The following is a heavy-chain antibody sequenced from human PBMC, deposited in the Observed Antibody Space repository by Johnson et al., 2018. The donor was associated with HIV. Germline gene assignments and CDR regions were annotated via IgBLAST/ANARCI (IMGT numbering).Heavy chain of an antibody. CDR2: ISYDGSNK. V-gene: IGHV3-30*04. Sequence: QVQLVESGGGLVQPGGSLRLSCAVSGFTFSSYPMHWVRQAPGKGLEWVAVISYDGSNKYYADSVKGRFTISRDNSKNTLYLQMNSLRAEDTAVYYCARVTQQVVRVGSDAFDIWGQGTMVTVSS. CDR3: ARVTQQVVRVGSDAFDI. J-gene: IGHJ3*02. D-gene: IGHD4-23*01. CDR1: GFTFSSYP.